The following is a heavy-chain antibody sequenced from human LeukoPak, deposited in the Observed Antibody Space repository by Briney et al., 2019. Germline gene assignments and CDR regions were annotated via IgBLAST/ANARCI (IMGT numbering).Heavy chain of an antibody. D-gene: IGHD6-19*01. CDR2: INPNSGGT. CDR3: ARGAPVAVTSCFDP. Sequence: ASVKVSCKASGYAFAGYYMHWVRQAPGQGLEWMGWINPNSGGTNYAQKFQGRVTTTRDTSISTAYMDLSRLTSDDTAVYYCARGAPVAVTSCFDPWGQGTLVTVYS. V-gene: IGHV1-2*02. J-gene: IGHJ5*02. CDR1: GYAFAGYY.